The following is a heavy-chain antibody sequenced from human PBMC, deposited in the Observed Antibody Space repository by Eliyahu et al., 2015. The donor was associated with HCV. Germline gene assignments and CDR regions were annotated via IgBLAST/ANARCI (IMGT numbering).Heavy chain of an antibody. V-gene: IGHV3-30-3*01. J-gene: IGHJ3*02. Sequence: QVQLVESGGGVVQPGRSLXXSCAASGFTFSAHAMXWVRQAPDKGLEWVATISYDGSNKFYADSVTGRFTISRDNSNNTLYLQLNSLRAEDTAMYYCASEGATVRSDAFDIWGQGTMVTVSS. D-gene: IGHD1-26*01. CDR1: GFTFSAHA. CDR2: ISYDGSNK. CDR3: ASEGATVRSDAFDI.